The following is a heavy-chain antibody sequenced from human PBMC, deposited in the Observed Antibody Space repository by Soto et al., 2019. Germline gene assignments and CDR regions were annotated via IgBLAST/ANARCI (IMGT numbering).Heavy chain of an antibody. CDR3: ARVPGP. CDR2: IYHSGST. Sequence: PSETLSLPCTVSGGSISSYYWSWIRQPPGKGLEWIGYIYHSGSTYYNPSLKSRVTISVDRSKNQFSLKLSSVTAADTAVYYCARVPGPWGQGTLVTVSS. V-gene: IGHV4-59*12. CDR1: GGSISSYY. J-gene: IGHJ5*02.